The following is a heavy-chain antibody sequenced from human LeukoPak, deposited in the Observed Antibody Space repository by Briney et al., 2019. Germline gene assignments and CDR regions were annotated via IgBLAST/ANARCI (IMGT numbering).Heavy chain of an antibody. Sequence: PGGSLRLSCVASGFSFSSDAMSWVRQSPGKGLGWVSPFSGGASRTYYVDSVKGRFTISRDNSKNTLYLQMNSLRVEDTPVYYCAKKRRAVAGTDLFDYWGQGTLVTVSS. CDR2: FSGGASRT. CDR3: AKKRRAVAGTDLFDY. V-gene: IGHV3-23*01. CDR1: GFSFSSDA. D-gene: IGHD6-19*01. J-gene: IGHJ4*02.